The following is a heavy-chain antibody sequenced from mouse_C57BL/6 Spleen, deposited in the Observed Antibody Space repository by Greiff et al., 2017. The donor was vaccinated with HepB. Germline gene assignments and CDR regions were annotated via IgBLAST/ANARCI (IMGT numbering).Heavy chain of an antibody. D-gene: IGHD2-10*02. CDR1: GYTFTSYW. V-gene: IGHV1-55*01. CDR2: IYPGSGST. Sequence: QVQLQQPGAELVKPGASVKMSCKASGYTFTSYWITWVKQRPGQGLEWIGDIYPGSGSTNYNEKFKSKATLTVDPSSSTAYMQRSSLTSEDSAVYYGARAGYPSSYWYFDVWGTGTTVTVSS. CDR3: ARAGYPSSYWYFDV. J-gene: IGHJ1*03.